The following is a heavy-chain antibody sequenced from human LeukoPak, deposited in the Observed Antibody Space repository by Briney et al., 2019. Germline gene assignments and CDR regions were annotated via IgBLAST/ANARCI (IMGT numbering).Heavy chain of an antibody. D-gene: IGHD5-18*01. J-gene: IGHJ4*02. Sequence: SETPALTLTVSGGSISSSSYYWGWVPPPPGKGLGWVGGIYYSGSTYYNPSLKSRVTISVDTSKNQFSLKLSSVTAADTAVYYCATVPRSLGYSYGPFDYWGQGTLVTVSS. CDR1: GGSISSSSYY. CDR3: ATVPRSLGYSYGPFDY. V-gene: IGHV4-39*05. CDR2: IYYSGST.